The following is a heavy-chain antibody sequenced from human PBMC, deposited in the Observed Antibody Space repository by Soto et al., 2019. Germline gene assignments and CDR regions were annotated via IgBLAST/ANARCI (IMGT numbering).Heavy chain of an antibody. CDR1: GGTFSSYA. CDR2: IIPIFGTA. V-gene: IGHV1-69*13. D-gene: IGHD5-18*01. CDR3: ARDSAESGYSYAPMGAFFDY. Sequence: GASVKVSCKASGGTFSSYAISWVRQAPGQGLGWMGGIIPIFGTANYAQKFQGRVTITADESTSTAYMELSSLRSEDTAVYYCARDSAESGYSYAPMGAFFDYWGQGTLVTVSS. J-gene: IGHJ4*02.